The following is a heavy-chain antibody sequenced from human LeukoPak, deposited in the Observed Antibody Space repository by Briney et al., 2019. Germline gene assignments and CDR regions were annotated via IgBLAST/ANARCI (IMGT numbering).Heavy chain of an antibody. V-gene: IGHV1-18*01. Sequence: GASVKVSCKASGYTFTSYGISWVRQAPGQGLEWMGWISAYNGNTNYAQNLQGRVTMTTDTSTSTAYMELRSLRSDDTAVYYCTRTLYYYGSGSYYPDWFDPWGQGTLVTVSS. D-gene: IGHD3-10*01. CDR2: ISAYNGNT. CDR3: TRTLYYYGSGSYYPDWFDP. J-gene: IGHJ5*02. CDR1: GYTFTSYG.